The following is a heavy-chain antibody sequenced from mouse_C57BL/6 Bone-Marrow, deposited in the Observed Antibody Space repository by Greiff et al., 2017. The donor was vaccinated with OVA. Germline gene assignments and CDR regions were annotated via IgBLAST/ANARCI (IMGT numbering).Heavy chain of an antibody. V-gene: IGHV5-9-1*02. D-gene: IGHD1-1*01. J-gene: IGHJ2*01. CDR3: TRDALYYYGSSFYFDY. Sequence: EVHLVESGEGLVKPGGSLKLSCAASGFTFSSYAMSWVRQTPEKRLEWVAYLSSGGDYIYYADTVKGRFTISRDNARNTLYLQMSSLKSEDTAMYYCTRDALYYYGSSFYFDYWGQGTTLTVSS. CDR1: GFTFSSYA. CDR2: LSSGGDYI.